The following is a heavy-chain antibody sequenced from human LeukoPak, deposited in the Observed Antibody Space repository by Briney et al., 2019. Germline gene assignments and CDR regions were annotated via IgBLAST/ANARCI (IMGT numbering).Heavy chain of an antibody. CDR1: GGSISSYY. Sequence: SETLSLTCTVSGGSISSYYWSWIRQPAGKGLEWIGRIYTSGSTNYNPSLKSRVTMSVDTSKNQFSLKLSSVTAADTAVYYCATEGRPSRCRGEFNPACSHYMDVWGKGTTVTVSS. CDR2: IYTSGST. J-gene: IGHJ6*03. V-gene: IGHV4-4*07. D-gene: IGHD2-15*01. CDR3: ATEGRPSRCRGEFNPACSHYMDV.